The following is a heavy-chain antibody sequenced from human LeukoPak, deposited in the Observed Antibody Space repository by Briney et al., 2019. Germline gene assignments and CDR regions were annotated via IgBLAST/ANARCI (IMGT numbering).Heavy chain of an antibody. D-gene: IGHD3-22*01. V-gene: IGHV3-21*01. Sequence: PGGSLRLSCAASGFTFSSYSMNWVRQAPGKGLEWVSSTSSSSSYIYYADSVMGRFTISRDNAKNSLYLQMNSLRAEDTAVYYCARGPLGYDSSGYYYVPLYFDYWGQGTLVTVSS. CDR2: TSSSSSYI. CDR3: ARGPLGYDSSGYYYVPLYFDY. J-gene: IGHJ4*02. CDR1: GFTFSSYS.